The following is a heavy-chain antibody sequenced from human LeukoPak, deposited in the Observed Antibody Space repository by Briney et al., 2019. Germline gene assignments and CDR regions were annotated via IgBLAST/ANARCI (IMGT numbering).Heavy chain of an antibody. J-gene: IGHJ4*02. D-gene: IGHD3-9*01. Sequence: GASVKVSCKASGYTFTGYYMHWVRQAPGQGLEWMGWINPNSGGTNYAQKFQGWVTMTRDTSISTAYMELGRLRSDDTAVYYCARETYDILTGYPASLNFDYWGQGTLVTVSS. CDR3: ARETYDILTGYPASLNFDY. CDR1: GYTFTGYY. V-gene: IGHV1-2*04. CDR2: INPNSGGT.